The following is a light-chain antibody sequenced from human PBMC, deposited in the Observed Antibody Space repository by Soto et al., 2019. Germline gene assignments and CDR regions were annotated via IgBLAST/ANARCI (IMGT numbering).Light chain of an antibody. CDR3: SSYTSSATLV. CDR2: DVS. J-gene: IGLJ2*01. CDR1: SSDVGGYNY. V-gene: IGLV2-14*01. Sequence: QSALTQPASVSGSPGQSITISCTGTSSDVGGYNYVSWFQQHPGKAPKVIISDVSNRPSGVSNRFSGSKSGNTASLTISGLQAEDEADYYCSSYTSSATLVFGGGTKVTVL.